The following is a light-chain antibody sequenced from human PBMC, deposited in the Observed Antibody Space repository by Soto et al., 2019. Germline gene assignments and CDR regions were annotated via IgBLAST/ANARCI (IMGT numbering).Light chain of an antibody. CDR1: QGISSA. CDR2: DAS. V-gene: IGKV1-13*02. J-gene: IGKJ5*01. CDR3: QQFNF. Sequence: AIQLTQSPSSLSASVGDRVTITCRASQGISSALAWYQQKPGKAPKLLIYDASSLESGVPSRFSGSGSGTDFTLTISSLQPEDFATYYCQQFNFFGQGTRLEIK.